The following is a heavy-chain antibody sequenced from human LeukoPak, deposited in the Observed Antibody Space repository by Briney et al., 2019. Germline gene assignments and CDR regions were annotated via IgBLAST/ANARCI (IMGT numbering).Heavy chain of an antibody. CDR1: GFTASSNF. CDR3: ARGFLSDKQWLALGLFDY. V-gene: IGHV3-21*01. D-gene: IGHD6-19*01. J-gene: IGHJ4*02. CDR2: ISSSSSYI. Sequence: GSLRLSCAASGFTASSNFMNWVRQAPGKGLEWVSSISSSSSYIYYADSVKGRFTISRDNAKNSLYLQMNSLRAEDTAVYYCARGFLSDKQWLALGLFDYWGQGTLVTVSS.